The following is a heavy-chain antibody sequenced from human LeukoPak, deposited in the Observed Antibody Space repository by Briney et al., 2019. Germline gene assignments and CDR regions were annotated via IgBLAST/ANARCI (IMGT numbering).Heavy chain of an antibody. V-gene: IGHV3-15*01. Sequence: PGGSLRLSCAASGFTFSSYGMSWVRQAPGKGLGWVGLSKSKTDGGTTDYAAPVKGRFTISRDHSKNTLYLQMNSLKTEDTAVYYCTTISQTGDLRHWGQGTLVTVSS. CDR1: GFTFSSYG. J-gene: IGHJ4*02. CDR3: TTISQTGDLRH. D-gene: IGHD7-27*01. CDR2: SKSKTDGGTT.